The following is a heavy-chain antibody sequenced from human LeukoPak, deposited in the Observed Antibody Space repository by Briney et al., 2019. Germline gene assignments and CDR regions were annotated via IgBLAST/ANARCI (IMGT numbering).Heavy chain of an antibody. Sequence: GGSLRLSCAASGFTFDDYAMHWVRQAPGKGLEWVSGISWNSGSIGYADFLEGRFTISRDNAKNSLHLQMNSLRPEDMALYFCAKTSSGSYYSAFDIWGLGTMVTVSS. D-gene: IGHD1-26*01. CDR3: AKTSSGSYYSAFDI. V-gene: IGHV3-9*03. CDR1: GFTFDDYA. J-gene: IGHJ3*02. CDR2: ISWNSGSI.